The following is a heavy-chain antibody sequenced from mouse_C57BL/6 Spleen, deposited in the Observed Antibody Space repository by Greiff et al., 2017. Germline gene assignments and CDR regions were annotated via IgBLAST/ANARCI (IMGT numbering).Heavy chain of an antibody. CDR1: GFAFSSYW. CDR2: VYPGDGDA. V-gene: IGHV1-80*01. D-gene: IGHD1-2*01. Sequence: VQLQQSGAELVKPGASVKISCTASGFAFSSYWMNWVKQRPGKGLERNGQVYPGDGDAKYNGQFMGSATLTADKSSSTAYMQLSSLTSEDSAVYFCAREGLLRPLDYWGQGTTLTVSS. J-gene: IGHJ2*01. CDR3: AREGLLRPLDY.